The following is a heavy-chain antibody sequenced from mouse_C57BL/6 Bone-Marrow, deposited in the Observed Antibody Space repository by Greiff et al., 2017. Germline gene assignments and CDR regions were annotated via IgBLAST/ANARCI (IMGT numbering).Heavy chain of an antibody. CDR1: GFNIKDDY. Sequence: VQLKESGAELVRPGASVKLSCTASGFNIKDDYMHWVKQRPEQGLEWIGWIDPENGDTEYASKFQGKATITADTSSNTAYLQLSSLTSEDTAVYYCTTRNGSYFDYWGQGTTLTVSS. V-gene: IGHV14-4*01. CDR3: TTRNGSYFDY. CDR2: IDPENGDT. J-gene: IGHJ2*01.